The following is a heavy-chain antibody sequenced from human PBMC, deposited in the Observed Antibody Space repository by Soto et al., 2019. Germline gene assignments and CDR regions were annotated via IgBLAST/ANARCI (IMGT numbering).Heavy chain of an antibody. V-gene: IGHV3-30-3*01. CDR1: RFTFSSYA. CDR3: ARACSGGNCFLDY. J-gene: IGHJ4*02. CDR2: ISYDGSNK. Sequence: QVQLVESGGGVVQRGRSLRLSCAASRFTFSSYAMHWVRQAPGKGLEWVAVISYDGSNKYYADSVKGRFTISRDNSKNTLYLQMNSLRAEDTAVYYCARACSGGNCFLDYWGQGTLVTVSS. D-gene: IGHD2-15*01.